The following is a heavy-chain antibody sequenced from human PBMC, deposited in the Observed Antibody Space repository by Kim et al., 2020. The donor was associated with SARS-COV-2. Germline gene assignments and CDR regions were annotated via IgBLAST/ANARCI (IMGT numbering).Heavy chain of an antibody. CDR2: IIPIFGTA. J-gene: IGHJ6*02. Sequence: SVKVSCKASGGTFSSYAISWVRQAPGQGLEWMGGIIPIFGTANYAQKFEGRVTITADESTSTAYMELSSLRSEDTAAYYCARGPYPDIAAAGTKYYYYAMDVWGQGTTVTVSS. CDR1: GGTFSSYA. CDR3: ARGPYPDIAAAGTKYYYYAMDV. D-gene: IGHD6-13*01. V-gene: IGHV1-69*13.